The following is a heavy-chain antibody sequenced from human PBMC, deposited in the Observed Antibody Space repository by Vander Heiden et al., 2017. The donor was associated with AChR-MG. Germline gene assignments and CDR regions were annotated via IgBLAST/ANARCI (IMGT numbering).Heavy chain of an antibody. Sequence: EVQLVESGGGLVKPGGSLRPSCVVPGFTFSSYGMSWVRQAPGKGLEWVSSISTSISYIYYADSVKGRFTISRDNAKNSLYLQMNSLRAEDTAVYYCARVAISGWFDPWGQGTLVTVSS. J-gene: IGHJ5*02. CDR2: ISTSISYI. D-gene: IGHD3-10*01. V-gene: IGHV3-21*01. CDR1: GFTFSSYG. CDR3: ARVAISGWFDP.